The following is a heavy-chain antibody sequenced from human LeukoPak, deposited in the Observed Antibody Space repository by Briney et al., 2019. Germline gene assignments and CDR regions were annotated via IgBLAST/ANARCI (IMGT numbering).Heavy chain of an antibody. J-gene: IGHJ4*02. CDR3: ARHGSYGSGSYSFDY. V-gene: IGHV4-59*08. Sequence: PSETLSLTCTVSGGSISSYYWSWIRQPPGKGLEWVGWIYYSGTTNYSPSLKSRVTISVDTSKNQFSLKLSSVTAADTAVYYCARHGSYGSGSYSFDYWGQGTLVTVSS. D-gene: IGHD3-10*01. CDR1: GGSISSYY. CDR2: IYYSGTT.